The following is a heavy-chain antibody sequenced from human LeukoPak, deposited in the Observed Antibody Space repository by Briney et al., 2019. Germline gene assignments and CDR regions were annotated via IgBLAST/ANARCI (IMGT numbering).Heavy chain of an antibody. Sequence: AAVTVSCKASGYTFTGYYMHWVRQAPGQGVEWMGRINSNSDGTNYAQKLQGRVTMTRDTSISTAYMELSRLRSDDTAVYYCARDPGSGYYYDYWGQGTLVTVSS. CDR3: ARDPGSGYYYDY. V-gene: IGHV1-2*06. CDR1: GYTFTGYY. D-gene: IGHD3-22*01. CDR2: INSNSDGT. J-gene: IGHJ4*02.